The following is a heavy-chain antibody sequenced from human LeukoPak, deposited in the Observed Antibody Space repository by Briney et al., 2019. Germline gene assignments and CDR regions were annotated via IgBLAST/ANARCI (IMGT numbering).Heavy chain of an antibody. CDR2: IYPSDSDT. CDR3: ARGGGRYLSAKRSLFFDY. J-gene: IGHJ4*02. D-gene: IGHD3-16*01. CDR1: GYTFTSSW. Sequence: GASLKISCQGCGYTFTSSWIGWVRHMPGKGLEWMGIIYPSDSDTRYSPSFQGQVTISADKSISTAYLQWSSLKASDTAIYYCARGGGRYLSAKRSLFFDYWGQGTQVTVSS. V-gene: IGHV5-51*01.